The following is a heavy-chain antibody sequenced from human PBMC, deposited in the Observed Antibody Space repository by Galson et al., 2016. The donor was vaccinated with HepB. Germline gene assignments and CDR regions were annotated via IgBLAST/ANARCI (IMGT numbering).Heavy chain of an antibody. Sequence: LRLSCAASGFTFSSYAMSWVRQAPGKGLEWVSSIRGTTGDTYYADSVKGRFTISRDNSGNTLYLIMNSLRAEDTAIYYCAKRGHSGYDSGWFDPWGQGTLVTVSS. V-gene: IGHV3-23*01. CDR2: IRGTTGDT. CDR3: AKRGHSGYDSGWFDP. CDR1: GFTFSSYA. D-gene: IGHD5-12*01. J-gene: IGHJ5*02.